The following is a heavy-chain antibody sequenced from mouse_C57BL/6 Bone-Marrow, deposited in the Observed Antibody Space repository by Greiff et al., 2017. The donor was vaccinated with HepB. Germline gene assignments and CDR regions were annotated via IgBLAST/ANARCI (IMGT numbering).Heavy chain of an antibody. D-gene: IGHD2-1*01. V-gene: IGHV1-15*01. CDR2: IDPETGGT. Sequence: QVQLQQSGAELVRPGASVTLSCKASGYTFTDYEMHWVKQTPVHGLEWIGPIDPETGGTAYNQKFKGKAILTADKSSSTAYMELRSLTSEDSAVYYCTVYGNYFDYWGQGTTLTVAS. CDR1: GYTFTDYE. J-gene: IGHJ2*01. CDR3: TVYGNYFDY.